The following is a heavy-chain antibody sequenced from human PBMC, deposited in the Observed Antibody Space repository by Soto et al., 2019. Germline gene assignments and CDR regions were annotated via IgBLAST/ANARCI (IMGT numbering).Heavy chain of an antibody. V-gene: IGHV4-34*01. D-gene: IGHD3-22*01. J-gene: IGHJ4*02. CDR1: GGSFSGYY. CDR3: ARGSPPRYYYDSSGYYFNFDY. Sequence: SETLSLTCAVYGGSFSGYYWSWIRKPPGKGLEWIGEINHSGSTNYNPSLKSRVTISVDTSKNQFSLKLSSVTAADTAVYYCARGSPPRYYYDSSGYYFNFDYWGQGTLVTVSS. CDR2: INHSGST.